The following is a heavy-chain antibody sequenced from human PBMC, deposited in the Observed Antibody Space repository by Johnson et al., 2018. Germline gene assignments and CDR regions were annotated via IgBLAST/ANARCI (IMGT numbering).Heavy chain of an antibody. V-gene: IGHV3-30*18. J-gene: IGHJ6*03. D-gene: IGHD6-19*01. CDR1: GFTFSNYG. CDR2: ISYDGSNE. Sequence: QVQLVQSGGGVVQPGRSLRLSCAASGFTFSNYGMHWVRQAPGKGLEWVAIISYDGSNEYYGDSVKGRFTISRDNSKDTLYLQMNSLRAEDTAVYYCAKDPWSEYCSGGVIYYVYMDVWGKGTTVTVSS. CDR3: AKDPWSEYCSGGVIYYVYMDV.